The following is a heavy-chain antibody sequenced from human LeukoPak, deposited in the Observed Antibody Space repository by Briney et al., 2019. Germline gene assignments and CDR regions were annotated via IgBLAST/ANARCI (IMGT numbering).Heavy chain of an antibody. CDR3: AKDYYDSSGYIDY. J-gene: IGHJ4*02. CDR1: GFTFSSYG. Sequence: GGSLRLSCAASGFTFSSYGMHWVRQAPGKGLEWVAVISYDGSNKYYADSVKGRFTISRDNAKNSLYLQMNSLRAEDTALYYCAKDYYDSSGYIDYWGQGTLVTVSS. V-gene: IGHV3-30*18. D-gene: IGHD3-22*01. CDR2: ISYDGSNK.